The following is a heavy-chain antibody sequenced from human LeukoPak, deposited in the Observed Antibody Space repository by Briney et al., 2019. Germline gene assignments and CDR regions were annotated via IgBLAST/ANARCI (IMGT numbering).Heavy chain of an antibody. Sequence: PSETLSLTCAVYGGSFSGYYWSWIRQPPGKGLEWIGETNHSGSTNYNPSLKSRVTISVDTSKNQFSLKLSSVTAADTAVYYCARGTTRLNDAFDIWGQGIMVTVSS. CDR3: ARGTTRLNDAFDI. CDR1: GGSFSGYY. V-gene: IGHV4-34*01. J-gene: IGHJ3*02. D-gene: IGHD1-1*01. CDR2: TNHSGST.